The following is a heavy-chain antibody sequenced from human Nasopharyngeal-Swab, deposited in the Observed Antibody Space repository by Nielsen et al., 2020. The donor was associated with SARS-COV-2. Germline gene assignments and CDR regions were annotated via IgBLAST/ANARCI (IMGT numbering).Heavy chain of an antibody. D-gene: IGHD3-9*01. V-gene: IGHV3-66*01. CDR2: IYDGGST. Sequence: GESLKISCAASGFTVTSNYMSWVRQAPGKGLEWVSIIYDGGSTYYADYVRGRFTISRDYSKNTLYLQMNSLRAEDTAVYYCAGDQLTAYGYYYYMDVWGRGTTVTVSS. CDR3: AGDQLTAYGYYYYMDV. CDR1: GFTVTSNY. J-gene: IGHJ6*03.